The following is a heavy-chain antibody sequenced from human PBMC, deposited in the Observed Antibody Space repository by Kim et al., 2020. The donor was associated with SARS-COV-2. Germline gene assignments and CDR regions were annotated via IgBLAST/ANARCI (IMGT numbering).Heavy chain of an antibody. Sequence: WYFDYALSLKGRITISPDTSKNQFSLQLNSVTPEDTAMYYCARGVVSAFDYWGQGTLVTGAS. J-gene: IGHJ4*02. V-gene: IGHV6-1*01. D-gene: IGHD2-15*01. CDR3: ARGVVSAFDY. CDR2: WYF.